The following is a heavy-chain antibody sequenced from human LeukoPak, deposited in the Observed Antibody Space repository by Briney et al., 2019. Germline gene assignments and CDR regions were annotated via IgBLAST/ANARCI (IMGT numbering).Heavy chain of an antibody. D-gene: IGHD4-17*01. Sequence: PSETLSLTCTVSGGSISSYYWSWIRQPPGKGLEWIGYIYYSGSTNYNPSLKSRVTISVDTSKNQFSLKLSSVTAADTAVYYCARGGYGDPSDYWGQGTLVSVSS. J-gene: IGHJ4*02. CDR3: ARGGYGDPSDY. CDR2: IYYSGST. CDR1: GGSISSYY. V-gene: IGHV4-59*01.